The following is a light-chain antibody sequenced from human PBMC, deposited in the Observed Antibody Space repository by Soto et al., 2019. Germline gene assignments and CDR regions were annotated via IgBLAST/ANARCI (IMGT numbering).Light chain of an antibody. J-gene: IGKJ5*01. Sequence: ELVLPKSPATVSVPQGEGVTLTGRGSQSIYVTXAWYQQKRGQTPRLVIYDASTRATGSPDRFSGGGSGTDFTRTISSLEPEDFAAYYCQQRSNLTPTFGQGTRLEI. CDR3: QQRSNLTPT. CDR2: DAS. CDR1: QSIYVT. V-gene: IGKV3-11*01.